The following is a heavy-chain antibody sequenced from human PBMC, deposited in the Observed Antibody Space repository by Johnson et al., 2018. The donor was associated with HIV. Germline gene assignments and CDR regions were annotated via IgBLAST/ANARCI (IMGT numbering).Heavy chain of an antibody. D-gene: IGHD1-26*01. J-gene: IGHJ3*02. CDR1: GFTLSDYY. CDR3: ATDRGGSYDAFHI. V-gene: IGHV3-11*01. CDR2: ISRSGATI. Sequence: QVQLVESGGDLIQPGGSLRLSCAASGFTLSDYYMSWMRQGPGKGLEWVSYISRSGATIYYTDSVKGRFTISRDYSKNTLYLQMNSLRGEDTAVYYCATDRGGSYDAFHIWGQGTMVTVSS.